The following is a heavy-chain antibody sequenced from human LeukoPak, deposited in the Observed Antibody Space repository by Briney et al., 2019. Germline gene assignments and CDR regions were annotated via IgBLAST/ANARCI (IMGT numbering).Heavy chain of an antibody. CDR3: ARAGEIRITIFGVVMEYYSMDV. CDR2: INSDGSST. J-gene: IGHJ6*02. Sequence: QTGGSLRLSCAASGFTFSSYWMHWVRQAPGKGLVWVSRINSDGSSTSYADSVKGRFTISRDNAKNTLYLQMNGLRAEDTAVYYCARAGEIRITIFGVVMEYYSMDVWGQGTTVTVSS. V-gene: IGHV3-74*01. CDR1: GFTFSSYW. D-gene: IGHD3-3*01.